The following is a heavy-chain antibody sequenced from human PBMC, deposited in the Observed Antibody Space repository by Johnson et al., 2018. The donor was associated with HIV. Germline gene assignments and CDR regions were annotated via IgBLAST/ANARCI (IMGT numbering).Heavy chain of an antibody. CDR2: IRYDGSHT. CDR3: SRGGELSSIGAFDI. V-gene: IGHV3-30*02. CDR1: DFMFSSFG. J-gene: IGHJ3*02. D-gene: IGHD3-16*02. Sequence: QVQLVESGGGVVQPGGSLRLSCAASDFMFSSFGMHWVRHTPGKGLAWVAFIRYDGSHTWYADSVKGRFTISRDNSKNMLYLQMGSLRAEDMAVYYCSRGGELSSIGAFDIWGQGTMVTVS.